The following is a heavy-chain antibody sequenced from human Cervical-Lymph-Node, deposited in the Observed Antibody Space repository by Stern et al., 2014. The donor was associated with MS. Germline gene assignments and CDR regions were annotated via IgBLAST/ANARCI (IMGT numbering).Heavy chain of an antibody. D-gene: IGHD4-17*01. CDR2: IYYSGST. J-gene: IGHJ4*02. Sequence: QVQLQESGPGLVKPSETLSLTCTVSGGSISSSSYYWGWIRQPPGKGLEWIGSIYYSGSTYYNQSLKSRVTISVDTSKKQFSLKLSSVTAADTAVYYCARGVGVRTVTTFVYRYYFDYWGQGTLVTVSS. CDR1: GGSISSSSYY. CDR3: ARGVGVRTVTTFVYRYYFDY. V-gene: IGHV4-39*01.